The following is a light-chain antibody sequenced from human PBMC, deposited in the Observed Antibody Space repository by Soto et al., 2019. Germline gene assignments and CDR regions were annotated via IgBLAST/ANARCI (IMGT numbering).Light chain of an antibody. CDR2: EVT. J-gene: IGLJ1*01. Sequence: QSVLTQPASVSGSPGQSITISCTGTSSDIGSYDLVSWYQQHPGTAPKLIIYEVTKRPSGVSTRFSGSKSGNTASLTISGLQAVDKADYYCCSFADFTYVFGTGTKVTV. V-gene: IGLV2-23*02. CDR3: CSFADFTYV. CDR1: SSDIGSYDL.